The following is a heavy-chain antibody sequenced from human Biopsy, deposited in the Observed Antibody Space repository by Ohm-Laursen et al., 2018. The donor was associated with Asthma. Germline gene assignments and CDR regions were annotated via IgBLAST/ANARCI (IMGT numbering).Heavy chain of an antibody. CDR2: IYWDDYN. Sequence: TQTLTLTFSFSGFSLRTPGVGVGWIRQSPGKALEWLALIYWDDYNLFRPSLKRRLTITKDPSKIQVVLTMTKMDPVDSGTYYCALSQDSGFDDHSPSWFDPWGQGTLVTVSS. J-gene: IGHJ5*02. CDR3: ALSQDSGFDDHSPSWFDP. CDR1: GFSLRTPGVG. V-gene: IGHV2-5*02. D-gene: IGHD3-9*01.